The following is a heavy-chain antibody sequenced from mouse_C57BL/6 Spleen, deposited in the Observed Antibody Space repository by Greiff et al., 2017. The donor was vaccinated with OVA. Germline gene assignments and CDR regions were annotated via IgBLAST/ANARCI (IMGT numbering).Heavy chain of an antibody. D-gene: IGHD1-1*01. CDR1: GYAFTNYL. CDR3: ARGASTVVATGAMDY. Sequence: QVQLKESGAELVRPGTSVKVSCKASGYAFTNYLIEWVKQRPGQGLEWIGVLNPGSGGTNYNEKFKGKATLTADKSSSTAYMQLSSLTSEDSAVYFCARGASTVVATGAMDYWGQGTSVTVSS. V-gene: IGHV1-54*01. J-gene: IGHJ4*01. CDR2: LNPGSGGT.